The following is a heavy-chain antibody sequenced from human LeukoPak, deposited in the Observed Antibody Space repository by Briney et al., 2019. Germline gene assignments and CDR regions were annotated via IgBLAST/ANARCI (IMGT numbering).Heavy chain of an antibody. D-gene: IGHD3-10*01. CDR3: ARGLPGRKPMVRGVIKGYYFDY. Sequence: ASVKVSCKASGYTFTSYDINWVRQATGQGLEWMGWMNPNSGNTGYAQKFQGRVTITRNTSISTAYMELSSLRSEDTAVYYCARGLPGRKPMVRGVIKGYYFDYWGQGTLVTVSS. CDR2: MNPNSGNT. CDR1: GYTFTSYD. V-gene: IGHV1-8*03. J-gene: IGHJ4*02.